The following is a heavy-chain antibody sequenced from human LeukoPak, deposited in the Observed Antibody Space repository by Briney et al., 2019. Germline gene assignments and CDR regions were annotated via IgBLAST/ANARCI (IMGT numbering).Heavy chain of an antibody. CDR3: ARHPRYSGYDIGWFDP. CDR2: INHSGST. CDR1: GGSFSGYY. Sequence: SETLSLTCAVYGGSFSGYYWSWIRQPPGKGLEWIEEINHSGSTDYNPSLKSRVTISVDTSKNQFSLKLSSVTAADTAVYYCARHPRYSGYDIGWFDPWGQGTLVTVSS. V-gene: IGHV4-34*01. J-gene: IGHJ5*02. D-gene: IGHD5-12*01.